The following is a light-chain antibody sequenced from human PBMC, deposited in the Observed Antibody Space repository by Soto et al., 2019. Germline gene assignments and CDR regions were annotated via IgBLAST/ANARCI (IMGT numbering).Light chain of an antibody. CDR2: DAS. CDR1: QSVSSY. J-gene: IGKJ2*01. V-gene: IGKV3-11*01. CDR3: QHRSNSYT. Sequence: EIVLTQSPATLSLSPGERATLSCRASQSVSSYLAWYQQKPGQAPRLLIYDASNRATGIPARFSGSGSGSAFTLTISSLEPEDFAVYYCQHRSNSYTFGQGTKLEIK.